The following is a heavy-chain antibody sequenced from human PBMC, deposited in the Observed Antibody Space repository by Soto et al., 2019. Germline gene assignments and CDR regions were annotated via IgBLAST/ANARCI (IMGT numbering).Heavy chain of an antibody. CDR3: ATSSYSSGWYGLYFQH. V-gene: IGHV1-69*13. Sequence: SVKVSCKASGGTFSSYAISWVRQAPGQGLEWMGGIIPIFGTANYAQKFQGRVTITADESTSTAYMELSSLRSEDTAVYYCATSSYSSGWYGLYFQHWGQGTLVTVSS. J-gene: IGHJ1*01. D-gene: IGHD6-19*01. CDR2: IIPIFGTA. CDR1: GGTFSSYA.